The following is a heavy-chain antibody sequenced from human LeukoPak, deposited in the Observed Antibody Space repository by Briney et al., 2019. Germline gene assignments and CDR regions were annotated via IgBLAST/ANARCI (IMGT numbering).Heavy chain of an antibody. CDR2: IYYSGST. Sequence: SETLSLTCTVSGGSISSYYWSWIRQPPGKGLEWIGYIYYSGSTNYNPSLKSRVTISVDTSKNQFSLKLSSVTAADTAVYYCARDSVSGSYYYYGMDDWGQGTTVTVSS. CDR1: GGSISSYY. CDR3: ARDSVSGSYYYYGMDD. D-gene: IGHD2-15*01. J-gene: IGHJ6*02. V-gene: IGHV4-59*01.